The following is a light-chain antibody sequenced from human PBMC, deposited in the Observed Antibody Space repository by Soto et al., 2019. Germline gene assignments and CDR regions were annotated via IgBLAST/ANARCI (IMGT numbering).Light chain of an antibody. CDR3: QHSANTPPFT. Sequence: DIQMTQSPSSLSASVGDRVTITCRASQNISIYLNWYQQKQGKAPKLLIYTVSNLQSGVPSRSSADGTDRGFTLTISRLQPEDFANYYCQHSANTPPFTFGPGNKLDIK. CDR2: TVS. V-gene: IGKV1-39*01. CDR1: QNISIY. J-gene: IGKJ3*01.